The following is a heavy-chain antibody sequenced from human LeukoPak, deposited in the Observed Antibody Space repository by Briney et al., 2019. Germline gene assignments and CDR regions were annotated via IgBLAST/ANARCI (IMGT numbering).Heavy chain of an antibody. CDR2: MNPNSGNT. CDR3: ARGLAVVVPAAIHWFDP. Sequence: ASVKVSCKASGYTFTSYDINWVRQATGQGLEWMGRMNPNSGNTGYAQKFQGRVAITRNTSISTAYMELSSLRSEDTAVYYCARGLAVVVPAAIHWFDPWGQGTLVTVSS. V-gene: IGHV1-8*03. D-gene: IGHD2-2*01. J-gene: IGHJ5*02. CDR1: GYTFTSYD.